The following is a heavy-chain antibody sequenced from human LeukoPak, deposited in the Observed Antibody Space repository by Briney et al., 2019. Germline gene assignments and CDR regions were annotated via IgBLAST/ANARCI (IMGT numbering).Heavy chain of an antibody. CDR2: INLSGGST. CDR1: GYTFTIYY. CDR3: AREGATPTMN. Sequence: GASVKVSCKASGYTFTIYYMHWVRQAPGQGLEWMGIINLSGGSTSYAKKFQGRVTMTRDTSTSTVYMELSSLRSEDTAVYYCAREGATPTMNWGQGTLVTVSS. D-gene: IGHD1-26*01. J-gene: IGHJ4*02. V-gene: IGHV1-46*01.